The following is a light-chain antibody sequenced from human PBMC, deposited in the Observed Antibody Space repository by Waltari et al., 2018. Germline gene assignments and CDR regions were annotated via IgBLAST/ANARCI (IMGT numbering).Light chain of an antibody. CDR1: QGVSYR. Sequence: DIQMTQSPSVMSASVGDRVTITCRASQGVSYRLAWFQQKPGKVPTRLVFSASSLQSGVPPRFSGSGSGTEFTLTISSLQPEDFATYYCLQYNTYPCTFGQGTKLE. V-gene: IGKV1-17*03. CDR3: LQYNTYPCT. CDR2: SAS. J-gene: IGKJ2*02.